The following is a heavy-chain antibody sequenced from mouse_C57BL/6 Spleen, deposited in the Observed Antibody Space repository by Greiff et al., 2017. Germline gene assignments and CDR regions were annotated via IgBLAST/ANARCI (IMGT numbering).Heavy chain of an antibody. Sequence: EVKLMESGGGLVKPGGSLKLSCAASGFTFSSYAMSWVRQTPEKRLEWVATISAGGSYTYYPDNVKGRFTLSRDNAKNNLYLQMSHLKSEDTAMYYCARDGKGYAMDYWGQGTSVTVSS. CDR1: GFTFSSYA. J-gene: IGHJ4*01. D-gene: IGHD2-1*01. CDR3: ARDGKGYAMDY. V-gene: IGHV5-4*01. CDR2: ISAGGSYT.